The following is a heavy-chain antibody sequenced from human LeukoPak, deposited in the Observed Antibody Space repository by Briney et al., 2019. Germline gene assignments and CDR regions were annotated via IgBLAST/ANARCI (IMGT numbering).Heavy chain of an antibody. CDR3: ARDQGVRGVIIAPFDY. V-gene: IGHV3-33*01. CDR2: IWYDGSNK. CDR1: GFTFSSYG. J-gene: IGHJ4*02. Sequence: GRSLRLSCAASGFTFSSYGMHWVRQAPGKGLEWVAVIWYDGSNKYYADSVKGRFTISRDYSKNTLYLQMNSLRAEDTAVYYCARDQGVRGVIIAPFDYWGQGTLVTVSS. D-gene: IGHD3-10*01.